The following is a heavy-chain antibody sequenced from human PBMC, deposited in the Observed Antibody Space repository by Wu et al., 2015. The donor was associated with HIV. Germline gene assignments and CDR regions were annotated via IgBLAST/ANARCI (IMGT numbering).Heavy chain of an antibody. CDR1: GYTLTELS. CDR2: FDPEDGET. V-gene: IGHV1-24*01. CDR3: ATEAMVRGVITKQPGEALEFTGY. J-gene: IGHJ4*02. Sequence: QVQLVQSGAEVKKPGASVKVSCKVSGYTLTELSMHWVRQAPGKGLEWMGGFDPEDGETIYAQKFQGRVTMTEDTSTDTAYMELSSLRSEDTAVYYCATEAMVRGVITKQPGEALEFTGYWGQGTLVTVSS. D-gene: IGHD3-10*01.